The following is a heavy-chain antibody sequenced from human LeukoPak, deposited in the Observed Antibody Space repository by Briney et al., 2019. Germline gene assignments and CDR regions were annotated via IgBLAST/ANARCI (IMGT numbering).Heavy chain of an antibody. J-gene: IGHJ5*02. V-gene: IGHV4-4*07. CDR2: IYTSGST. Sequence: SETLSLTCTVSGGSISSYYWSWIRQPAGKGPEWIGRIYTSGSTNYNPSLKSRVTMSVDTSKNQFSLKLSSVTAADTAVYYCAREEYQLLYWDWFDPWGQGTLVTVSS. CDR3: AREEYQLLYWDWFDP. CDR1: GGSISSYY. D-gene: IGHD2-2*02.